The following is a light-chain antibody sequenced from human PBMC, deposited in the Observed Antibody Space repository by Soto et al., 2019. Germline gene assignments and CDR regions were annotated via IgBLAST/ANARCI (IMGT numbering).Light chain of an antibody. Sequence: DIVMTQSPDSLAVSLGERATINCKSSQSVLYSSNNKNYLAWYRQKPGQPPKLLIYWASTRESGVPDRFSGSGSGTYFTLTISNLQAEDVATYYCQQYDSTPLTFGGGTKVEIK. J-gene: IGKJ4*01. CDR1: QSVLYSSNNKNY. V-gene: IGKV4-1*01. CDR2: WAS. CDR3: QQYDSTPLT.